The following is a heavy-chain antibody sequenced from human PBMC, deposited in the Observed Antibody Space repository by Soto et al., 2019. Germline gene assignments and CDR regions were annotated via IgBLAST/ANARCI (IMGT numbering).Heavy chain of an antibody. CDR1: VWSVTRYW. CDR3: ARTSAAGKYYYGMDV. D-gene: IGHD6-13*01. CDR2: IYPGDSDT. Sequence: GASLQRSGAGSVWSVTRYWSGRVRQMNGKGLEWMGIIYPGDSDTRYSPSFQGQVTISADKSISTAYLQWSSLKASDTAMYYCARTSAAGKYYYGMDVWGQGTTVTVSS. V-gene: IGHV5-51*01. J-gene: IGHJ6*02.